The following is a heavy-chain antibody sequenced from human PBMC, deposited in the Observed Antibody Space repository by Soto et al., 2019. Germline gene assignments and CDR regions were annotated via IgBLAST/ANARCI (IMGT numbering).Heavy chain of an antibody. D-gene: IGHD4-4*01. Sequence: QVQLVQSGAEVKKPGSSVRVSCKDSGGTLRSHAINWVRQAPGQGLEWMGGIIPIFGSPNYAQKFQGRVTITADESSITAYMELSSLRSEDTAVDYCARTVEIPYYHGTDVWGQGTTVTVSS. CDR1: GGTLRSHA. J-gene: IGHJ6*02. CDR3: ARTVEIPYYHGTDV. V-gene: IGHV1-69*01. CDR2: IIPIFGSP.